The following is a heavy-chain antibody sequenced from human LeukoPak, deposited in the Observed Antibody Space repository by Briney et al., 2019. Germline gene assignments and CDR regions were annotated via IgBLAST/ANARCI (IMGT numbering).Heavy chain of an antibody. Sequence: PSETLSLTCTVSGGSISSYYWSWIRQPAGKGLEWIGRIYTSGSTNYNPSLKSRVTMSVDTSKNQFSLKLSSVTAADTAVYYCARNPARGYCSSTSCYLYYFDYWGQGTLVTVSS. CDR2: IYTSGST. CDR1: GGSISSYY. J-gene: IGHJ4*02. V-gene: IGHV4-4*07. CDR3: ARNPARGYCSSTSCYLYYFDY. D-gene: IGHD2-2*01.